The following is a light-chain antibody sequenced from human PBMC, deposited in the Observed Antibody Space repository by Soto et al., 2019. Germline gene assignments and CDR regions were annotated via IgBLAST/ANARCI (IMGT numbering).Light chain of an antibody. CDR1: QGIRNE. J-gene: IGKJ2*01. CDR2: TAS. V-gene: IGKV1-6*01. CDR3: LQDYNFPYT. Sequence: AIPMTQSPSSLSASVGDRVTITCRSSQGIRNELGGYQQKPGKAPKLLIYTASNLQSGVPTRLSGSGSGTDFTLTISSLQPEEFATDYSLQDYNFPYTFGQGTKLEIK.